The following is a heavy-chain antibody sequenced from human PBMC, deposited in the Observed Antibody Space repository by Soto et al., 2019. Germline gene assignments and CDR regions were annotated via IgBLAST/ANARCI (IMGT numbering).Heavy chain of an antibody. CDR2: IKSKIDGGTT. D-gene: IGHD6-13*01. V-gene: IGHV3-15*07. Sequence: GESPKISCAASGFTFTNAWINWVRQAPGKGLEWVGRIKSKIDGGTTDFAAPVKGRFAISRDDSQNKMYLQMTSLKVEDTAVYYCAKYPRLAAADAQFDCWGQGTLVTVSS. CDR3: AKYPRLAAADAQFDC. CDR1: GFTFTNAW. J-gene: IGHJ4*02.